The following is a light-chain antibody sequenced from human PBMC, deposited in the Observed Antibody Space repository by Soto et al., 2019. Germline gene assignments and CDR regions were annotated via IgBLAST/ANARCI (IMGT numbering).Light chain of an antibody. J-gene: IGKJ4*02. CDR2: GAS. CDR3: QQRNNWPLT. CDR1: QSILSN. V-gene: IGKV3-15*01. Sequence: EIVMTQSPATLSVSPGERATLSCRASQSILSNLAWYQHKPGQPPRLLIYGASTRATGIPARFSGSGSGTEFTLTISSLQSEDFAVYYCQQRNNWPLTFGGGTKVEIK.